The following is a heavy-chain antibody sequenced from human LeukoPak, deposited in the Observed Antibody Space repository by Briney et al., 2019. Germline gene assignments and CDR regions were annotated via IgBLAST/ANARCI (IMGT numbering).Heavy chain of an antibody. CDR1: GDSISSSSYY. V-gene: IGHV4-39*01. CDR3: ARQRSRWYSDY. CDR2: IHYSGRT. J-gene: IGHJ4*02. D-gene: IGHD6-13*01. Sequence: SETLSLTCTVSGDSISSSSYYWGWIRQSPGKGLEWIGSIHYSGRTYYNPSLKSRVTISVDTSKNQFSLKLSSVTAADTAVYYCARQRSRWYSDYWGQGTLVTVSS.